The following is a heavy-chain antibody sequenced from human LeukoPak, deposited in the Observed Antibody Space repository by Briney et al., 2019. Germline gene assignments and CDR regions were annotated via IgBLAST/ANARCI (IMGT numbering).Heavy chain of an antibody. D-gene: IGHD3-22*01. CDR3: AKKGYYDGSGYYMYYFDH. CDR1: GFTFSIYA. Sequence: GGSLRLSCAASGFTFSIYAMSWVRQAPGKGLEWVSAISGSGGTAYCADSVKGRFTISRDNSKNTLYLQMNSLRAEDTAVYYCAKKGYYDGSGYYMYYFDHWGQGTPVTVSS. J-gene: IGHJ4*02. CDR2: ISGSGGTA. V-gene: IGHV3-23*01.